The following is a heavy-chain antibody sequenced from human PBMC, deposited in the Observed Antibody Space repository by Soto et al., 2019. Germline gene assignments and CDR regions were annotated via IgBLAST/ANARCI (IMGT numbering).Heavy chain of an antibody. V-gene: IGHV4-59*08. CDR3: ARQHPCYGDYDLSFDP. J-gene: IGHJ5*02. CDR1: GGSISRYY. Sequence: SETLSLTCTVSGGSISRYYWSWIRQPPGKGLEWIGYIYYSGSTNYNPSLKSRVTISVDTSKNQFSLKLSSVTAADTAVYYCARQHPCYGDYDLSFDPWGQGTLVTVSS. CDR2: IYYSGST. D-gene: IGHD4-17*01.